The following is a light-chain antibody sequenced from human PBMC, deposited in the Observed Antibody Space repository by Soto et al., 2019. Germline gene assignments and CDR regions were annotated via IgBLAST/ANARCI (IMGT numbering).Light chain of an antibody. CDR2: DAS. V-gene: IGKV1-5*01. Sequence: DIQITQSPSILSSSLVDRVTITCRASQSISSWLAWYQQKPGKAPKLLIYDASTLESGVPSRFSGRGSGTEFTLTISSLQTDDFATYYCQQYNSYWTFGQGTKVDIK. CDR3: QQYNSYWT. J-gene: IGKJ1*01. CDR1: QSISSW.